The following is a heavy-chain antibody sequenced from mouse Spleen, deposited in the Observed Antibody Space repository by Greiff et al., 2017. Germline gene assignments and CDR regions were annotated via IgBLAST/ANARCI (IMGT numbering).Heavy chain of an antibody. V-gene: IGHV5-17*01. CDR1: GFTFSDYG. D-gene: IGHD2-1*01. J-gene: IGHJ4*01. CDR2: ISSGSSTI. Sequence: DVQLVESGGGLVKPGGSLKLSCAASGFTFSDYGMHWVRQAPEKGLEWVAYISSGSSTIYYADTVKGRFTISRDNAKNTLFLQMTSLRSEDTAMYYCARALHYYAMDYWGQGTSVTVSS. CDR3: ARALHYYAMDY.